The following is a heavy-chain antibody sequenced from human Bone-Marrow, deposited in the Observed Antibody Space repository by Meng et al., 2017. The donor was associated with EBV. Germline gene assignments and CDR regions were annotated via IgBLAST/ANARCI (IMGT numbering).Heavy chain of an antibody. J-gene: IGHJ4*02. Sequence: QVQLVQSGAEVKKPGASVKVSCXXSGYTFTSYDINWVRQATGQGLEWMGWMNPNSGNTGYAQKFQGRVTMTRNTSISTAYMELSSLRSEDTAVYYCARGKKTYYDFWSGYPSFDYWGQGTRVTVSS. CDR1: GYTFTSYD. CDR2: MNPNSGNT. CDR3: ARGKKTYYDFWSGYPSFDY. V-gene: IGHV1-8*01. D-gene: IGHD3-3*01.